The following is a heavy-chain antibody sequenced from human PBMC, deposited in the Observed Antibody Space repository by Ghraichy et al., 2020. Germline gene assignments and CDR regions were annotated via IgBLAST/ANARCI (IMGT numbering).Heavy chain of an antibody. CDR3: ARSNYYDGSGYFNYYYYGIDC. CDR1: GFTVSRNY. V-gene: IGHV3-53*01. Sequence: GESLNISCAASGFTVSRNYLSWVRQAPGKGLEWVSVVYATNATYYAHSVKGRFTISRDTSKNTLYLQMNSLRAEDTAVYYCARSNYYDGSGYFNYYYYGIDCWGQGITVTVAS. D-gene: IGHD3-22*01. CDR2: VYATNAT. J-gene: IGHJ6*02.